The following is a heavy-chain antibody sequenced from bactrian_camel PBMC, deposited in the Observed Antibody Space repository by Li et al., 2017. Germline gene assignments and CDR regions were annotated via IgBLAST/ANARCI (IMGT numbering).Heavy chain of an antibody. D-gene: IGHD6*01. Sequence: HVQLVESGGGSVQAVGSLRLSCVGSAYTKTNNRRMAWFRQAPGKEREGVAMLCTGTDFTYYADSVKGRFTISQGNAENTVVLQMNSLKPEDTGMYYCAAGHGGKYGGSWSLDARGFDYWGLGTQVTVS. CDR2: LCTGTDFT. CDR1: AYTKTNNR. CDR3: AAGHGGKYGGSWSLDARGFDY. J-gene: IGHJ4*01. V-gene: IGHV3S63*01.